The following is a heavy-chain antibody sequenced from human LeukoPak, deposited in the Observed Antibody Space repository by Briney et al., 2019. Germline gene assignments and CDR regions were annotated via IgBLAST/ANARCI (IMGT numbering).Heavy chain of an antibody. V-gene: IGHV3-30*02. Sequence: GGSLRLSCAASGFTFNSYGMHWVRQAPGKGLEWVAFIRSDGTNKYYADSVKGRFTISRDNSKNTLYLQMNSLRAEDTAVYYCAKDIQRGYSYEAFDYWGQGTLVTVSS. CDR3: AKDIQRGYSYEAFDY. D-gene: IGHD5-18*01. J-gene: IGHJ4*02. CDR1: GFTFNSYG. CDR2: IRSDGTNK.